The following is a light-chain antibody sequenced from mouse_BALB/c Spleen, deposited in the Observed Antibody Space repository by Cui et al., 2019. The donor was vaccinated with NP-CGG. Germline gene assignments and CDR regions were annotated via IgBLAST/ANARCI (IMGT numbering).Light chain of an antibody. V-gene: IGLV1*01. CDR1: TGAVTTSNY. J-gene: IGLJ1*01. CDR3: ALWYSNHWV. Sequence: QVVVTQDPLLTPSPDETATPTCRQSTGAVTTSNYAKLVQEKADQFTGLIGGTNNRAPGVPARFSGSLIGDKAALTITGAQTEDEAIYFCALWYSNHWVFGGGTKLTAL. CDR2: GTN.